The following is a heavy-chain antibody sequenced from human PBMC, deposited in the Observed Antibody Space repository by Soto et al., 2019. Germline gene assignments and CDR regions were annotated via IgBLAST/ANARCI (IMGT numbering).Heavy chain of an antibody. V-gene: IGHV1-3*01. J-gene: IGHJ4*02. CDR2: INAGNGNT. Sequence: ASVKVSCKASGYTFTSYAMHWVRQAPGQRLEWMGWINAGNGNTKYSQKFQGRVTITRDTSASTAYMELSSLRSEDTAVYYCARVSYYDYVWGSYRPYYFDYWGQGTLVTVSS. CDR3: ARVSYYDYVWGSYRPYYFDY. CDR1: GYTFTSYA. D-gene: IGHD3-16*02.